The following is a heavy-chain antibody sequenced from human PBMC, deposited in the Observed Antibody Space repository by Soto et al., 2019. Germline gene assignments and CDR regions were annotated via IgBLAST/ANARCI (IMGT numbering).Heavy chain of an antibody. D-gene: IGHD3-10*01. CDR1: GFTFISYG. CDR3: AKGQVMLLWFGELLY. Sequence: GGSLRLSWAASGFTFISYGMHWVLLAPCKGLEWVAVISYDGSNKYYADSVKGRFTISRDNSKNTLYLQMNSLRAEDTAVYYCAKGQVMLLWFGELLYWGQGTLVTVSS. J-gene: IGHJ4*02. CDR2: ISYDGSNK. V-gene: IGHV3-30*18.